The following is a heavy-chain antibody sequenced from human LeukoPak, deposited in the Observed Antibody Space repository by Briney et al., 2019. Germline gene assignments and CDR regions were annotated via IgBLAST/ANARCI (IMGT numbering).Heavy chain of an antibody. J-gene: IGHJ2*01. V-gene: IGHV4-4*07. D-gene: IGHD4-23*01. CDR3: ERVGTVVTPDDWYFDL. CDR2: IYTSGST. CDR1: GGSIGSYY. Sequence: PSETLSLTCTVCGGSIGSYYWSWIRQPAGKGLQWIGRIYTSGSTNYNPSLKSRVTMSVDTSKNQFSLKLSSVTAADTAVYYCERVGTVVTPDDWYFDLWGRGTLVTVSS.